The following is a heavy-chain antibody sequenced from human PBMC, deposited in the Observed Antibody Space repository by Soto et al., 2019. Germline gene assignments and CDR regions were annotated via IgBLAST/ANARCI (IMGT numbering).Heavy chain of an antibody. CDR3: ARDEFSYSNYYYYGMDV. CDR1: GFTFSDYY. D-gene: IGHD4-4*01. V-gene: IGHV3-11*06. Sequence: GGSLRLSCAASGFTFSDYYMSWIRQAPGKGLEWVSYISSSSSYTNYADSVKGRFTISRDNAKNSLYLQMNSLRAEDTAVYYCARDEFSYSNYYYYGMDVWGQGTTVTVSS. J-gene: IGHJ6*02. CDR2: ISSSSSYT.